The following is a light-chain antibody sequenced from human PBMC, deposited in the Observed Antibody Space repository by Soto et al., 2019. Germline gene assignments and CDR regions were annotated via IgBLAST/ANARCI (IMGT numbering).Light chain of an antibody. CDR3: QQYNNWPSIT. V-gene: IGKV3-15*01. J-gene: IGKJ5*01. Sequence: EIVLTQSPGTLSLSPGERATLSCRASQSVSNNHLAWYQQKPGQAPRLLIYGASTRATGIPARFSGSGSGTEFTLTISSLQSEDFAVYYCQQYNNWPSITFGQGTRLEIK. CDR2: GAS. CDR1: QSVSNN.